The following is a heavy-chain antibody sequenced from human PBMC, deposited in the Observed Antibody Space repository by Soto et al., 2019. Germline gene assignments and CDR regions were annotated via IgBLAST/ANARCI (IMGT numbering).Heavy chain of an antibody. CDR3: AKDRVAAAGPFYFDY. D-gene: IGHD6-13*01. Sequence: GGSLRLSCAASGLTFSSYAMSWVRQAPGKGLEWVSAISGSGGSTYYADSVKGRFTISRDNSKNTLYLQMNSLRAEDTAVYYCAKDRVAAAGPFYFDYWGQGTLVTVSS. CDR2: ISGSGGST. V-gene: IGHV3-23*01. CDR1: GLTFSSYA. J-gene: IGHJ4*02.